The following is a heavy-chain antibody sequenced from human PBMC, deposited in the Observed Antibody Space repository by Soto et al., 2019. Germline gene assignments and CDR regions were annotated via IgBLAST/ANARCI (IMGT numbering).Heavy chain of an antibody. CDR3: ARGIGEYKLLSRWFDP. CDR1: GGSISSSNW. Sequence: QVQLQESGPGLVKPSGTLSLTCAVSGGSISSSNWWSWVRQPPGKGLEWIGEIYHSGSTNYNPSLKIRVTISVDKSKNQFSLKLSSVTAADTAVYYWARGIGEYKLLSRWFDPWGQGTLVTVSS. J-gene: IGHJ5*02. D-gene: IGHD2-2*01. CDR2: IYHSGST. V-gene: IGHV4-4*02.